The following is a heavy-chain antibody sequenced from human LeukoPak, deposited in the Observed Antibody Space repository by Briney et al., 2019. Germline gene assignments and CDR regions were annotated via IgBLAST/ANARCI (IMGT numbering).Heavy chain of an antibody. CDR3: AKGGYSGYDLDY. CDR2: ISYDGSNK. D-gene: IGHD5-12*01. CDR1: GFTSGSYG. V-gene: IGHV3-30*18. Sequence: GGSLRLSCAASGFTSGSYGMHWVRQAPGKGLEWVAVISYDGSNKYYADSVKGRFTISRDNSKNTLYLQMNSLRAEDTAVYYCAKGGYSGYDLDYWGQGTLVTVSS. J-gene: IGHJ4*02.